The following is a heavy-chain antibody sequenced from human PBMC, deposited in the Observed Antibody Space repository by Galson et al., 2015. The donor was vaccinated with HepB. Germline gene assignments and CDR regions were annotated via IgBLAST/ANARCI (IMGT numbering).Heavy chain of an antibody. D-gene: IGHD1-26*01. V-gene: IGHV3-7*04. J-gene: IGHJ4*02. CDR1: GFTFSSSW. CDR3: ARARVGAQFDY. Sequence: SLRLSCAASGFTFSSSWMSWVRQAPGKGLEWVANINQDGSERYFVDSVRGRFTMFRDNAKNSLYLQMNSLRAEDTAVYYCARARVGAQFDYWGQGTLVIVSS. CDR2: INQDGSER.